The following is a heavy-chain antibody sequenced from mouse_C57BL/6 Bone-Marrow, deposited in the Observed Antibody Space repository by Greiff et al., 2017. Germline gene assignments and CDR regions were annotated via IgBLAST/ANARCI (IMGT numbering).Heavy chain of an antibody. CDR3: AKNGYGSSSWYFDV. J-gene: IGHJ1*03. Sequence: VKLMESGPGLVQPSQSLSITCTVSGFSLTSYGVHWVRQSPGKGLEWLGVIWRGGSTDYNAAFMSRLSITKDNSKSQVFFKMNSLQADDTAIYYCAKNGYGSSSWYFDVWGTGTTVTVSS. D-gene: IGHD1-1*01. V-gene: IGHV2-5*01. CDR2: IWRGGST. CDR1: GFSLTSYG.